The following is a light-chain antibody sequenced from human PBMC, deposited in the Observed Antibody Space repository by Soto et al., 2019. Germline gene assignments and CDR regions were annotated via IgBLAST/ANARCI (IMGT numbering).Light chain of an antibody. CDR2: GAS. Sequence: EIVLTKSPGTLSLSPGERATLSCRASQSVSSSYLAWYQQKPGQAPRLLIYGASSRATGIPDRFSGSGSGTDFTLTISILEPEDFAVYYCQQYGTAPPITFGQGTRLEIK. V-gene: IGKV3-20*01. CDR3: QQYGTAPPIT. J-gene: IGKJ5*01. CDR1: QSVSSSY.